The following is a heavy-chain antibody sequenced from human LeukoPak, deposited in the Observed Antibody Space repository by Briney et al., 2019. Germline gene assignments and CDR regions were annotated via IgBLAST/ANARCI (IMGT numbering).Heavy chain of an antibody. J-gene: IGHJ4*02. D-gene: IGHD6-13*01. Sequence: GGSLRLSCVGSGDGFTRHTMNWVRRAPGKGLEWISYIRSGSDYIYYADSVKGRFTVPRDNARTSVYLQMNSLRVEDTAIYYCAREYDSRARFDSWGQGTLVTVSS. CDR2: IRSGSDYI. V-gene: IGHV3-21*05. CDR3: AREYDSRARFDS. CDR1: GDGFTRHT.